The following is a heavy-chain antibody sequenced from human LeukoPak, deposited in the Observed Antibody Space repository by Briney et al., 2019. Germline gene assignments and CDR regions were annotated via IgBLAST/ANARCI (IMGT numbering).Heavy chain of an antibody. CDR2: IHSGGKT. CDR1: GFTVSSNY. CDR3: ARENYDSLTNYYSSFDY. Sequence: GGSLRLSCATFGFTVSSNYMNWVRQAPGKGLEWVAVIHSGGKTNLADSVKGRFTVSRDNSQNTLFLQMNRLRVEDTAVYYCARENYDSLTNYYSSFDYWGQGTLVTVSS. J-gene: IGHJ4*02. D-gene: IGHD3-9*01. V-gene: IGHV3-66*01.